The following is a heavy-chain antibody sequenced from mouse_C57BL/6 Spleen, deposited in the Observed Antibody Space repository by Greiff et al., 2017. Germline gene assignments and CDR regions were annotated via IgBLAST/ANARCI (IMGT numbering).Heavy chain of an antibody. CDR3: ARGYGNHYFDY. D-gene: IGHD2-1*01. V-gene: IGHV1-64*01. CDR1: GYTFTSYW. J-gene: IGHJ2*01. CDR2: IHPNSGST. Sequence: QVQLQQPGAELVKPGASVKLSCKASGYTFTSYWMHWVKQRPGQGLEWIGMIHPNSGSTNYKEKFKSKATLTVDKSSSTAYMQLSSLTSEDSAVYYCARGYGNHYFDYWGQGITLTVSS.